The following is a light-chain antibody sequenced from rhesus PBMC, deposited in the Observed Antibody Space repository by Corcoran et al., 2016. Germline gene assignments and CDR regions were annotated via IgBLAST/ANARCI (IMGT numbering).Light chain of an antibody. V-gene: IGKV3-24*04. Sequence: EIVMTQSPATLALSPGERATLSCRASQSVSSYLAWYPQKPGQAPRLRLYGASSRATGLPDRFRGSGSGTEFTLTISSLEPEDVGGYFWLQSRKWWTFGQGTKVEIK. J-gene: IGKJ1*01. CDR3: LQSRKWWT. CDR2: GAS. CDR1: QSVSSY.